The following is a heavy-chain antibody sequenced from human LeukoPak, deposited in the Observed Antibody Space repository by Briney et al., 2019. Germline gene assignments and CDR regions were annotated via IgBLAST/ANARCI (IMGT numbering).Heavy chain of an antibody. D-gene: IGHD1-26*01. V-gene: IGHV4-34*01. CDR3: ARARVGATKWGPGVY. Sequence: PSETLSLTWAVYGGSFSGYYGSWIRRPPGKGLEWSGEINHSGSTNYNPSLKSRVTISVDTSKNQLSLKLSSVTAADTAVYYCARARVGATKWGPGVYWGQGTLVTVSS. CDR2: INHSGST. CDR1: GGSFSGYY. J-gene: IGHJ4*02.